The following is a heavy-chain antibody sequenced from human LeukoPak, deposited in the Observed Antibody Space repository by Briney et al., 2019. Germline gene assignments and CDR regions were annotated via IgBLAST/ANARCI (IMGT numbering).Heavy chain of an antibody. J-gene: IGHJ6*03. Sequence: GASVKVSCKASGYTFTSYGISWVRQAPGQGLEWMGWISAYNGNTNYAQKLQGRVTMTTDTSTSTAYMELRSLRSDDTAVYYCARALNDYGDYGEDYYYYMDVWGKGTTVTVSS. CDR2: ISAYNGNT. CDR3: ARALNDYGDYGEDYYYYMDV. D-gene: IGHD4-17*01. CDR1: GYTFTSYG. V-gene: IGHV1-18*01.